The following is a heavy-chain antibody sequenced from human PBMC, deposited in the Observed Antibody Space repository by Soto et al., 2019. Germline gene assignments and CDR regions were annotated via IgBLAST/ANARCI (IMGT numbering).Heavy chain of an antibody. CDR3: AKDRNYPGDQFDN. V-gene: IGHV3-23*01. CDR2: ISADGRGI. D-gene: IGHD3-16*01. Sequence: GGSLRLSCAASGFTFSNYAMSWVRQAPGKGLGWVSAISADGRGIYYADSVKGRFIISRDSSKNTVFLHMDSLTAEDTAVYYYAKDRNYPGDQFDNWGQGTPVTVSS. CDR1: GFTFSNYA. J-gene: IGHJ4*02.